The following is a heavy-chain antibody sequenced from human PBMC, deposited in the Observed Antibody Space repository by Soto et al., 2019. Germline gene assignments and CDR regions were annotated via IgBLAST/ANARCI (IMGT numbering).Heavy chain of an antibody. V-gene: IGHV3-7*05. Sequence: EVQLEASGGDLVQPGGSLRLSCAASGFTLSAYWMTWVRQAPGKGLEWVANINRDGSKTSYLDSVRGRFTISRDNVGNSLYLQLYSLIAGATALYYCARDVSAAFSRLYVGAFDIWGQGTVFTVSS. D-gene: IGHD6-13*01. CDR1: GFTLSAYW. J-gene: IGHJ3*02. CDR2: INRDGSKT. CDR3: ARDVSAAFSRLYVGAFDI.